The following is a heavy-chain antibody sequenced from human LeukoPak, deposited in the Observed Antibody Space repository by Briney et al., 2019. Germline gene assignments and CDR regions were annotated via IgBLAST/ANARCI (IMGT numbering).Heavy chain of an antibody. CDR1: GFTFSSYS. CDR2: ISSSSSII. J-gene: IGHJ6*03. CDR3: ARVGITMVRGVIIGGDYYYYYMDV. V-gene: IGHV3-48*04. Sequence: GGSLRLSCAASGFTFSSYSMNWVRQAPGKGLEWVSYISSSSSIIYYADSVKGRFTISRDNAKNSLYLQMNSLRAEDTAVYYCARVGITMVRGVIIGGDYYYYYMDVWGKGTTVTISS. D-gene: IGHD3-10*01.